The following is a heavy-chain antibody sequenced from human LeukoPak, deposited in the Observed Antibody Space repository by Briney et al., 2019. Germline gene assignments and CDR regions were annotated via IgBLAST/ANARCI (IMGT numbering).Heavy chain of an antibody. CDR1: GGSISSYY. CDR2: IYYSGST. CDR3: ARAIRGSYYYRDV. J-gene: IGHJ6*03. Sequence: SETLSLTCTVSGGSISSYYWSWIRQPPGKGLEWIGYIYYSGSTNYNPSLKSRVTIPVDTSKNQFSLKLSSVTAADTAVYYCARAIRGSYYYRDVGDKGTTVTVSS. D-gene: IGHD3-16*01. V-gene: IGHV4-59*01.